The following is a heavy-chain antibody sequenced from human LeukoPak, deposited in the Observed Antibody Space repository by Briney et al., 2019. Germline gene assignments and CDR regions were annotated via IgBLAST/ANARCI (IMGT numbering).Heavy chain of an antibody. V-gene: IGHV3-30*18. CDR1: GFTFSNAW. Sequence: PGGSLRLSCAASGFTFSNAWMSWVRQAPGKGLEWVAVISYDGSNKYYADSVKGRFTISRDNSKNTLYLQMNSLRAEDTAVYYCAKDSSGYYDYWGQGTLVTVSS. J-gene: IGHJ4*02. CDR2: ISYDGSNK. CDR3: AKDSSGYYDY. D-gene: IGHD3-22*01.